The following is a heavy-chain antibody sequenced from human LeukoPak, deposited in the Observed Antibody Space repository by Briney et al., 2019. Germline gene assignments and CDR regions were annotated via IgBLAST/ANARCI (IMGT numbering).Heavy chain of an antibody. V-gene: IGHV1-18*01. J-gene: IGHJ4*02. Sequence: ASVTVSCKASGYTFTSYGISWVRQAPGQGLEWMGWISAYNGNTNYAQKFQGRVTITRNTSISTAYMELSSLRSEDTAVYYCAVIHSQSADCSGGSCRYYFDYWGQGTLVTVSS. CDR3: AVIHSQSADCSGGSCRYYFDY. CDR1: GYTFTSYG. D-gene: IGHD2-15*01. CDR2: ISAYNGNT.